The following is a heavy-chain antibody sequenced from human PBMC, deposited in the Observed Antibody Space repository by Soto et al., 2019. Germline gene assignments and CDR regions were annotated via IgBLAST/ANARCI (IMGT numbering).Heavy chain of an antibody. Sequence: EVQLVESGGGLVQPGRSLRLSCAASGFTIDDYAMHWVRQPPGKGLEWVSGVSWNSGFTGYADSVKGRFTISRDNAKNSLYLQTNSLRAEDTALYYCVKGGSAPVAMVDAFDIWGQGTMVTVSS. J-gene: IGHJ3*02. D-gene: IGHD2-2*01. CDR1: GFTIDDYA. CDR3: VKGGSAPVAMVDAFDI. V-gene: IGHV3-9*01. CDR2: VSWNSGFT.